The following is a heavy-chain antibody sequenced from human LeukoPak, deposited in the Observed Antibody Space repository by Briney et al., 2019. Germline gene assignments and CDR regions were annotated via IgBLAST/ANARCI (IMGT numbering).Heavy chain of an antibody. D-gene: IGHD3-3*01. CDR3: AKYAVREIFFGDY. CDR2: ISRSGSTK. CDR1: GFTFSDYN. V-gene: IGHV3-11*01. J-gene: IGHJ4*02. Sequence: GGSLRLSCAASGFTFSDYNMRWIRQAPGKGLEWVSSISRSGSTKYYAASVRGRFTISRDNSQNTLYLHMNSLRAEDTAVYYCAKYAVREIFFGDYWGQGTLVAVSS.